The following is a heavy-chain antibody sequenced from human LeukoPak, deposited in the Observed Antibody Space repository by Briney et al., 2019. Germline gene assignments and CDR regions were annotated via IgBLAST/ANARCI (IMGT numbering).Heavy chain of an antibody. CDR2: ISPSGSST. Sequence: ASVRVSCKTSAYTFTRYYTHWVRQAPGHGLEWMGVISPSGSSTTYAQKFQGRVTMTRDTSTTTVYMELSSLRSEDTAVYYCATYYYDSTGYYYALRDWGQGTLVTVSS. D-gene: IGHD3-22*01. CDR1: AYTFTRYY. V-gene: IGHV1-46*01. CDR3: ATYYYDSTGYYYALRD. J-gene: IGHJ4*02.